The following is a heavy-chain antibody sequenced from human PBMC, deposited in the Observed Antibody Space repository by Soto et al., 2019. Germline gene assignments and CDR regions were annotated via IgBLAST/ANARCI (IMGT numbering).Heavy chain of an antibody. D-gene: IGHD1-26*01. Sequence: PGESLKISCKGSGYSFTSYWIGWARQMPGKGLEWMGIIYPGDSDTRYSPSFQGQVTISADKSISTAYLQWSSLKASDTAMYYCARYGGSYSAHYYYYGMDVWGQGTTVTVSS. V-gene: IGHV5-51*01. CDR3: ARYGGSYSAHYYYYGMDV. CDR1: GYSFTSYW. CDR2: IYPGDSDT. J-gene: IGHJ6*02.